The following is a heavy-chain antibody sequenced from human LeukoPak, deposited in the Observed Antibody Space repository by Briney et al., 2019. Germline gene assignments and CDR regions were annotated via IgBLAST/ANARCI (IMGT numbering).Heavy chain of an antibody. V-gene: IGHV3-23*01. D-gene: IGHD3-10*01. Sequence: GGSLRLSCAASGFTFSSYAMSWVRQAPGKGLEWVSAISGSGGSTYYADSVKGRFTISRDNSKNTLYLQMNSLRAEDTAVYYCELLWFGELVPRDDYWGQGTLATVSS. CDR2: ISGSGGST. CDR3: ELLWFGELVPRDDY. J-gene: IGHJ4*02. CDR1: GFTFSSYA.